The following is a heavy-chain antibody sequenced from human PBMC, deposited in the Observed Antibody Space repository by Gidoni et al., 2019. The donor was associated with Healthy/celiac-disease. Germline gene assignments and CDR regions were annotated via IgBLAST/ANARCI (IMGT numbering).Heavy chain of an antibody. J-gene: IGHJ4*02. Sequence: QVQLVESGGGVVQPGRSLRLSCAASGFTFSSYGRHWVRQAPGKGLEWVAVIWYDGSNKYYADSVKGRFTISRDNSKNTLYLQMNSLRAEDTAVYYCARVYYDFWSGYYPEWPFDYWGQGTLVTVSS. D-gene: IGHD3-3*01. CDR1: GFTFSSYG. CDR3: ARVYYDFWSGYYPEWPFDY. V-gene: IGHV3-33*01. CDR2: IWYDGSNK.